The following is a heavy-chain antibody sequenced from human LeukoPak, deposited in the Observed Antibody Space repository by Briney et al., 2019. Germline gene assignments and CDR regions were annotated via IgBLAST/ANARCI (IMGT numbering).Heavy chain of an antibody. D-gene: IGHD3-10*01. CDR2: IYYSGST. Sequence: PSETLSLTCTVSGGSISNYYWNWIRQPPGKGLEWIGYIYYSGSTNYNPSLKSRVTISVDTSKNQFSLKLSSVTAADTAVYYCARIRRDYYGSGSYYYPFDYWGQGTLVTVSS. J-gene: IGHJ4*02. V-gene: IGHV4-59*01. CDR1: GGSISNYY. CDR3: ARIRRDYYGSGSYYYPFDY.